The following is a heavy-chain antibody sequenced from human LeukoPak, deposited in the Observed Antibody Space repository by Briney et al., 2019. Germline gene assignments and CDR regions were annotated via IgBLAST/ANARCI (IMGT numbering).Heavy chain of an antibody. Sequence: ASVKVSCKASGYTFTSYDINWVRQATGQGLEWMGWMNPNSGNTGYAQKFQGRVTMTRDTSISTAYMELSRLRSDDTAVYYCARGLGGYGPGSYYTLNYFDYWGQGTLVTVSS. D-gene: IGHD3-10*01. V-gene: IGHV1-8*01. J-gene: IGHJ4*02. CDR1: GYTFTSYD. CDR2: MNPNSGNT. CDR3: ARGLGGYGPGSYYTLNYFDY.